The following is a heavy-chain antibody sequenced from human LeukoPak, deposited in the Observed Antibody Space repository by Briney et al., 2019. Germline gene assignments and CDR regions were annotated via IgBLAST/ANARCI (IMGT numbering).Heavy chain of an antibody. D-gene: IGHD4-17*01. Sequence: GGSLRLSCAASGFTFSNYAMTWVRQALGKGLDWVAVISYSGEITYYADSVQGRFTISRDNSKNTLHLQMNSLRVDDAAIYYCAKDSPTTGGGPQGYFDLWGRGTLVTVSS. V-gene: IGHV3-23*01. CDR3: AKDSPTTGGGPQGYFDL. CDR1: GFTFSNYA. J-gene: IGHJ2*01. CDR2: ISYSGEIT.